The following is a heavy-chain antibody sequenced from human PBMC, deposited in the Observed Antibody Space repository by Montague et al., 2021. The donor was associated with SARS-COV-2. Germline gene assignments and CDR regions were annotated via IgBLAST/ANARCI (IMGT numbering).Heavy chain of an antibody. CDR3: ARDVGWYSSSWFDY. D-gene: IGHD6-13*01. CDR2: IYYSRST. V-gene: IGHV4-31*03. Sequence: TLSLTCTVSGGSISSGGYYWSWIRRHPGKGLEWIGYIYYSRSTYYNPSLKSRVTISVDTSKNQFSLKLSSVTAADTAVYYCARDVGWYSSSWFDYWGQGTLVTVSS. J-gene: IGHJ4*02. CDR1: GGSISSGGYY.